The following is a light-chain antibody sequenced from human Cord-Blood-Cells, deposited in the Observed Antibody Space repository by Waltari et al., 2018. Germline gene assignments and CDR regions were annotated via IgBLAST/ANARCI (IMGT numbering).Light chain of an antibody. Sequence: SYVLTQPPSVSVAPGKTARITCGGNNIGSKSVHWYQQKPGQAPVLVVYDDSDRPSGSPERFSGSNSGNTATLTISRVEAGDEADYYCQVWYSSSDHWVFGGGTKLTVL. CDR2: DDS. J-gene: IGLJ3*02. CDR3: QVWYSSSDHWV. CDR1: NIGSKS. V-gene: IGLV3-21*03.